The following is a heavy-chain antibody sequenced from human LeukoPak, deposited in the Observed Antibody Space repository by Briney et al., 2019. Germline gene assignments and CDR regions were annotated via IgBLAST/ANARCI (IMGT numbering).Heavy chain of an antibody. D-gene: IGHD6-13*01. Sequence: GGSLRLSCAASGFTVSSNYMSWVRQAPGKGLEGVALIRYDGNNKYYADSVKGRFTISRDNSKNTLYLQMNSLRAEDTAVYYCARDGGAAADPFDYWGQGSLVTVSS. CDR2: IRYDGNNK. CDR1: GFTVSSNY. V-gene: IGHV3-30*02. J-gene: IGHJ4*02. CDR3: ARDGGAAADPFDY.